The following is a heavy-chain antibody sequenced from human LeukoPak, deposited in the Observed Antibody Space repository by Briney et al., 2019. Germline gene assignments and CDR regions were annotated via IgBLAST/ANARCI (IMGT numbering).Heavy chain of an antibody. CDR3: AVGLGYCSSTSCYPVFDY. Sequence: SVKVSCKASGGTFSSYAISWVRQAPGQGLEWMGGIIPIFGTANYAQKFQGRVTITTDESTSTAYMELSSLRSEDTAVYYCAVGLGYCSSTSCYPVFDYWGQGTLATVSS. J-gene: IGHJ4*02. V-gene: IGHV1-69*05. CDR2: IIPIFGTA. D-gene: IGHD2-2*01. CDR1: GGTFSSYA.